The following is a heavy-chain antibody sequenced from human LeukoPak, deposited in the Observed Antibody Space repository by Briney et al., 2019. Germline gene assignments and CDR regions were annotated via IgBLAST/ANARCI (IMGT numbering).Heavy chain of an antibody. CDR3: ARGGYSGSYYRFD. D-gene: IGHD1-26*01. J-gene: IGHJ4*02. CDR2: IDKEGSAA. CDR1: GFIFTNYW. Sequence: PGGSLRLSCVSSGFIFTNYWMHWVRQVPGKGPVWVGRIDKEGSAAFYAESVKGRFTISRDNVKSTVYLQMNSLTAEDTAVYHCARGGYSGSYYRFDWGQGTLVTVSS. V-gene: IGHV3-74*01.